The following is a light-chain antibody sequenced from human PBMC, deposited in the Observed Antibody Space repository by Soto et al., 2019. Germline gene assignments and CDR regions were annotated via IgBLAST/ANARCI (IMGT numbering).Light chain of an antibody. V-gene: IGKV3D-20*02. J-gene: IGKJ5*01. Sequence: EIVLTQSPGTLSLSPGERATLSCRASQSVRNNYLAWYQQRPGQAPRLLIYAASSRATGIPARFSGSGSGTDFTLTISGLEPEDFAVYYCQQRSNWPSITFGQGTRLEI. CDR1: QSVRNNY. CDR2: AAS. CDR3: QQRSNWPSIT.